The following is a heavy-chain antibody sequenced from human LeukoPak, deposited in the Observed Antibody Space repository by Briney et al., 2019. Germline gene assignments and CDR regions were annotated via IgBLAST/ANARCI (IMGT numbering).Heavy chain of an antibody. CDR1: GGSISSSSYY. V-gene: IGHV4-39*07. J-gene: IGHJ4*02. CDR3: VTDDCTNGVCYIPGFV. Sequence: PSETLSLTCTVSGGSISSSSYYWSWIRQPPGKGLEWIGEIIHRGSTNYNPSLKSRLTISVDTSKNQFSLKLSSVTAADTAVYYCVTDDCTNGVCYIPGFVWGQGTLVTVSS. CDR2: IIHRGST. D-gene: IGHD2-8*01.